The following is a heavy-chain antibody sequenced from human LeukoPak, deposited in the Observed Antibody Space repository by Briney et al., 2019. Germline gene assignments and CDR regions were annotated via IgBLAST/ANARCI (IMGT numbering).Heavy chain of an antibody. CDR1: QFTFSNYA. CDR2: ISGSGNTT. Sequence: GGSLKLSCAASQFTFSNYAMSWVRQAPGKGLEWVSAISGSGNTTYFGDSVTGRFTISRDNPKNTVYLQMNSLSAEDTAVYYCAKGPAPYCSGGSCYSPHWYFDLWGRGTLVTVSS. V-gene: IGHV3-23*01. J-gene: IGHJ2*01. CDR3: AKGPAPYCSGGSCYSPHWYFDL. D-gene: IGHD2-15*01.